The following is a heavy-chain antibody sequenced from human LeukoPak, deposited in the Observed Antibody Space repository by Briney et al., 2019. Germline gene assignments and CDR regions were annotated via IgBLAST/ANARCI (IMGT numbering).Heavy chain of an antibody. V-gene: IGHV3-23*01. CDR1: GFTFSNCA. J-gene: IGHJ4*02. Sequence: GGSLRLSCATSGFTFSNCAMTWVRQAPGKGLEWVSAITGSSGSTYYADSVKGRFTISRDNPKNTLYLHLNSLRVDETAVYYCAKVQAKWALDYWGQGTLVTVSS. CDR2: ITGSSGST. CDR3: AKVQAKWALDY. D-gene: IGHD1-26*01.